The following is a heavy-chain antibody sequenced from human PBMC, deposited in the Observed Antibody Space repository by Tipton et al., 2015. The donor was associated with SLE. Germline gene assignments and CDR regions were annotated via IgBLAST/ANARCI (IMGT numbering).Heavy chain of an antibody. V-gene: IGHV4-59*01. Sequence: TLSLTCTVSGGSISSYYWSWIRQPPGRGLEWIGYIYYSGSTNYNPSLKSRVTISVDTSKNQFSLNLSSVTAADTAVYYRARGGSGWYDYWGQGTLVTVSS. CDR3: ARGGSGWYDY. D-gene: IGHD6-19*01. J-gene: IGHJ4*02. CDR2: IYYSGST. CDR1: GGSISSYY.